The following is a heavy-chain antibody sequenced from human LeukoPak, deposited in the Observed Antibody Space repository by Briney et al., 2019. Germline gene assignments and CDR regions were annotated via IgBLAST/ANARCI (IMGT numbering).Heavy chain of an antibody. CDR2: INPSGGST. Sequence: GASVKVSCKASGYTFTSYYMHWVRQAPGQGLEWMGIINPSGGSTSYAQKFQGRVTMTRDTSISTAYMELSRLRSDDTAVYYCARGRVMITFGGVIVLDYWGQGTLVTVSS. CDR1: GYTFTSYY. J-gene: IGHJ4*02. V-gene: IGHV1-46*01. D-gene: IGHD3-16*02. CDR3: ARGRVMITFGGVIVLDY.